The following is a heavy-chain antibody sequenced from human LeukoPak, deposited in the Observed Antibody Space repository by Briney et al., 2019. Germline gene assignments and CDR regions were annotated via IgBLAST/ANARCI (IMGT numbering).Heavy chain of an antibody. D-gene: IGHD2-15*01. V-gene: IGHV1-8*01. Sequence: ASVKVSCKASGYTFTSYDINWVRRATGQGLEWMGWMNPNSGNTGYAQKFQGRVTMTRNTSISTAYMELSSLRSEDTAVYYCARVPVSYCSGGSCFQYYYYYYGMDVWGQGTTVTVSS. CDR3: ARVPVSYCSGGSCFQYYYYYYGMDV. CDR2: MNPNSGNT. CDR1: GYTFTSYD. J-gene: IGHJ6*02.